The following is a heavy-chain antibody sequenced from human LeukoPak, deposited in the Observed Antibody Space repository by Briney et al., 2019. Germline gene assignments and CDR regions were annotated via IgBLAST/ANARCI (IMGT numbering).Heavy chain of an antibody. D-gene: IGHD2-15*01. V-gene: IGHV3-9*01. Sequence: QTGGSLRLSCAASGFTFDDYAMHWVRQAPGKGLEWVSGISWNSGSLGYADSVKGRFTISRDNAKNSLYLQMNSLRAEDTAVYYCARGPLLVGGQGTLVTVSS. CDR1: GFTFDDYA. J-gene: IGHJ4*02. CDR2: ISWNSGSL. CDR3: ARGPLLV.